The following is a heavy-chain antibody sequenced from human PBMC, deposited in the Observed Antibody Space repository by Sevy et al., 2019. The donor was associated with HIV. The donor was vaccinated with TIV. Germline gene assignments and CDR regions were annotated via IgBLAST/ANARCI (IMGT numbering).Heavy chain of an antibody. CDR2: IKKDGSQK. D-gene: IGHD3-16*01. V-gene: IGHV3-7*03. CDR3: FGGTN. Sequence: GGSRLSCTDSGLTFSNYWMHWVRQAPGKGLEWVASIKKDGSQKDYVDSVKGRFIISRDNAKSSVYLQMNSLRDEDAAVYYCFGGTNWGQGTLVTVSS. J-gene: IGHJ4*02. CDR1: GLTFSNYW.